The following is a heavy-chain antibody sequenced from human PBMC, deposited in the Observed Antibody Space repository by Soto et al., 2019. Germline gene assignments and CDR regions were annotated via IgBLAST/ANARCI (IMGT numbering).Heavy chain of an antibody. J-gene: IGHJ5*02. V-gene: IGHV4-31*03. Sequence: QVQLQESGPGLVKPSQTLSLTCTVSGGSISSGGYYWSWIRQHPGKGLEWIGYIYYSGSTYYNPSLQSRVTISVDTSKNQFSLKLSSVTAADTAVYYCARDPGEGSGSWGWFDPWGQGTLVTVSS. CDR3: ARDPGEGSGSWGWFDP. CDR2: IYYSGST. D-gene: IGHD3-10*01. CDR1: GGSISSGGYY.